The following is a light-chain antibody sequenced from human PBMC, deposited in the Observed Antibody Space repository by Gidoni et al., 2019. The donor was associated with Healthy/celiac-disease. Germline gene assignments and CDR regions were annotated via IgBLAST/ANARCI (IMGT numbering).Light chain of an antibody. CDR2: GAS. CDR1: QSVIST. CDR3: QQYNNWPPWT. V-gene: IGKV3-15*01. Sequence: EIVMTQSPATLSVSPGERATLSCRASQSVISTFAWYQQKPAQAPRRLIYGASTRATGIPARFSGSGSGTEFTLPISSLQSEDFAGYYCQQYNNWPPWTFGQGTKVEIK. J-gene: IGKJ1*01.